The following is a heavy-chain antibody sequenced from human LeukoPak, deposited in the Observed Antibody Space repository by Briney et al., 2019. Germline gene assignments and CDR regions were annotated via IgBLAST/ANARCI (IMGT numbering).Heavy chain of an antibody. Sequence: ASVKVSCKASGGTFSSYAISWVRQAPGQRLEWMGWIKAGNGDTQYSQNLQGRVTITRDTSASTAYMELSSLRSEDTAVYFCARVDTAMVGYFDYWGQGTLVTVSS. CDR2: IKAGNGDT. J-gene: IGHJ4*02. CDR1: GGTFSSYA. CDR3: ARVDTAMVGYFDY. V-gene: IGHV1-3*01. D-gene: IGHD5-18*01.